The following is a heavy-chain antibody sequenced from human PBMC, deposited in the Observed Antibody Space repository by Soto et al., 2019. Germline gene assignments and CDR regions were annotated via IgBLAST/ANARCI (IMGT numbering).Heavy chain of an antibody. D-gene: IGHD6-13*01. V-gene: IGHV3-48*01. Sequence: PAGAQRLSCAASAFAISRDSTTWVLQALVKRLKKVSFISISGSTIYYAGSVKVRFSIARDNSKSTLYLQMNSLRAEDTAVYYCARENSSSWYGQTNWFDPWGQGTLVTVSS. J-gene: IGHJ5*02. CDR2: ISISGSTI. CDR3: ARENSSSWYGQTNWFDP. CDR1: AFAISRDS.